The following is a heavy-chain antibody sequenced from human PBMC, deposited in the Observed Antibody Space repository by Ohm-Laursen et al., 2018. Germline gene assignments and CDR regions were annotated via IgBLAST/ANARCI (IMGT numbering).Heavy chain of an antibody. Sequence: GSLRLSCAASGFTFSTYAMAWVRRAPGEGLQWVSTISSNTVGKYYADSVKGRFTISRDNSRNTLYLQMDILRADDTAIYYCARQYASGRYFFDYWGQGTRVTVSS. D-gene: IGHD3-10*01. CDR1: GFTFSTYA. CDR3: ARQYASGRYFFDY. J-gene: IGHJ4*02. CDR2: ISSNTVGK. V-gene: IGHV3-23*01.